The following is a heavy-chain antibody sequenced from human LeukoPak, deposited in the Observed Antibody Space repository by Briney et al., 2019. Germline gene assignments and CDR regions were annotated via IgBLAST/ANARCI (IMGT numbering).Heavy chain of an antibody. CDR3: ARSGFGATNIYSYFDY. V-gene: IGHV4-34*01. J-gene: IGHJ4*02. CDR2: INHSGIT. CDR1: GGSFSTNY. Sequence: PSETLSLTCGVSGGSFSTNYWSWIRQSSEKGLEWIGEINHSGITNYSPSLKSRLSISIDTSKNQFSLKLSSVTAADTAVYYCARSGFGATNIYSYFDYWGQGTLVTVSS. D-gene: IGHD1-26*01.